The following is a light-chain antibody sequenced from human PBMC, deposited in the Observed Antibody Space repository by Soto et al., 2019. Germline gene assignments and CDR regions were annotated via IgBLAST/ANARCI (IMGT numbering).Light chain of an antibody. CDR1: SSDVGGYNY. V-gene: IGLV2-8*01. Sequence: QSVLTQPPSASGSPGQSVTISCNGTSSDVGGYNYVSWYQQHPGKAPKLILYEISERPSGVPDRFSGSKSGNTASLTVSGLQAEDEADYYCSSYAGNNNCVFGTGTKVTVL. CDR2: EIS. CDR3: SSYAGNNNCV. J-gene: IGLJ1*01.